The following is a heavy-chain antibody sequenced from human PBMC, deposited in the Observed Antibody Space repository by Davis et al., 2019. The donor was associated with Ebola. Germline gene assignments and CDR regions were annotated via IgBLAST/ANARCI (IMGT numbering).Heavy chain of an antibody. V-gene: IGHV1-2*02. J-gene: IGHJ6*02. Sequence: ASVKVSCKASGYTFTGYYMHWVRQAPGQGLEWMGWINPNSGGTNYAQKFQGRVTMTRDTSISTAYMELSRLRSDDTAVYYCARVVVLDYYYGMDVWGQGTTVTVSS. CDR3: ARVVVLDYYYGMDV. CDR2: INPNSGGT. CDR1: GYTFTGYY. D-gene: IGHD2-15*01.